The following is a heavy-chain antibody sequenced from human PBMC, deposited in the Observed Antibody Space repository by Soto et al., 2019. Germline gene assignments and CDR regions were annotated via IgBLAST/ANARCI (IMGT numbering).Heavy chain of an antibody. Sequence: QVQLQESGPGLVKPSETLSLTCTVSGGSISSYYWSWIRQPPGKGLEWIGYIYYSGSTNYNPSLXSXAXIXXDTSKTQYSLKLRSVTAADAAVYYRAGRYGSCFDYWGQGTLVTVSS. CDR3: AGRYGSCFDY. V-gene: IGHV4-59*08. D-gene: IGHD5-18*01. CDR2: IYYSGST. CDR1: GGSISSYY. J-gene: IGHJ4*02.